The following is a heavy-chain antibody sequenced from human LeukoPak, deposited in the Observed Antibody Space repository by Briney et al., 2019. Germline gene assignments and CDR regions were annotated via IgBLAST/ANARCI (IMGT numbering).Heavy chain of an antibody. J-gene: IGHJ4*02. CDR1: GGTFSNSA. V-gene: IGHV1-69*04. D-gene: IGHD4-17*01. CDR2: IIPILDIT. Sequence: SVKVSCKASGGTFSNSAINWVRHAPGQGLEWMGRIIPILDITDYAQKFQARVTIIADKSTSSADMELTSLKSEDTAVYYCARANTYGSAQYHFDSWGQGTLVTVSA. CDR3: ARANTYGSAQYHFDS.